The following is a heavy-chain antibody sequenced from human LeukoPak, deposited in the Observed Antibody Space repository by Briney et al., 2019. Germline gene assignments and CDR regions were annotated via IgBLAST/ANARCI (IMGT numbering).Heavy chain of an antibody. J-gene: IGHJ4*02. CDR3: ARSGRGTYYYFDL. Sequence: GGSLRLSCAASGFTFDDYAMHWVRQAPGKGLEWVSLISWDGGSTYYVDSVKGRFTISRDNSKNSLYLQMNSLRAEDTAVYYCARSGRGTYYYFDLWGLGTLVTVSS. CDR2: ISWDGGST. CDR1: GFTFDDYA. V-gene: IGHV3-43D*03. D-gene: IGHD5-12*01.